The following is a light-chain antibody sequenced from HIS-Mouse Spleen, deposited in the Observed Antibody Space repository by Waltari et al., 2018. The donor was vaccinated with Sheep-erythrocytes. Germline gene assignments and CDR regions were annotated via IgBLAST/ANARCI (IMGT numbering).Light chain of an antibody. J-gene: IGLJ3*02. V-gene: IGLV2-8*01. CDR3: SSYAGSNNWV. CDR1: SSDVGGYNY. CDR2: EVS. Sequence: QSALTQPPSASGSPGQSVTISCTGTSSDVGGYNYVSWYQQHPGKAPKLMIYEVSKRPAGFPDRCSGSKSGNTASLTVSGLQAEDEADYYGSSYAGSNNWVFGGGTKLTVL.